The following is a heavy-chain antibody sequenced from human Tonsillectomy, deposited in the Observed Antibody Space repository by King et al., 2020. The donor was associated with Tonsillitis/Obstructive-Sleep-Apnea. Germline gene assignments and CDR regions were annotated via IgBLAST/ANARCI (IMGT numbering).Heavy chain of an antibody. J-gene: IGHJ4*02. V-gene: IGHV4-59*01. CDR2: IYYSGST. CDR1: GDSISSYY. Sequence: VQLQESGPGLVKPSETLSLTCTVSGDSISSYYWNWIRQPPGKGLEWIGYIYYSGSTNYNPSLKSRVTISVDTSKNQFSLKLSSVTAADTAVYYCAREGDGYNAVVYWGQGTLVTVSS. D-gene: IGHD5-24*01. CDR3: AREGDGYNAVVY.